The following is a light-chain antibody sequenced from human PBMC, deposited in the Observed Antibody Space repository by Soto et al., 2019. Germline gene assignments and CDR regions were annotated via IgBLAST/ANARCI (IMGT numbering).Light chain of an antibody. V-gene: IGLV2-14*01. Sequence: QSVLTQPASVSGSPGQSITISCTGTSSDVGGYNYVSWYQQHPGKAPKLMIYEVSNRPSGVSNRFSGSKSGNTASLTISGLQAEDEADYYCSSYTSSSTSNYVLGTGTKVTVL. J-gene: IGLJ1*01. CDR1: SSDVGGYNY. CDR3: SSYTSSSTSNYV. CDR2: EVS.